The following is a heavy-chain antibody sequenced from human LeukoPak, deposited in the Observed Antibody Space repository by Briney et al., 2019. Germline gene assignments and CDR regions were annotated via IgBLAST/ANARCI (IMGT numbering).Heavy chain of an antibody. CDR3: ALSSMASAGCFDY. D-gene: IGHD6-13*01. CDR1: GFTFSNYG. V-gene: IGHV3-30*03. Sequence: GRSLRLSCAASGFTFSNYGMHWVRQAPGKGLDWVAVTSYDGSKKYYVDSVKGRFTIPRDNSNNTLFLQMNSLRPEDTAVYYCALSSMASAGCFDYWGQGTLVTVSS. J-gene: IGHJ4*02. CDR2: TSYDGSKK.